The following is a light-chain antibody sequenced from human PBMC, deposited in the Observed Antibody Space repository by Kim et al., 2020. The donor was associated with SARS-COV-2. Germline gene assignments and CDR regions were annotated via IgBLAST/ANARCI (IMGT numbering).Light chain of an antibody. J-gene: IGLJ2*01. CDR3: AAWDDTLSGVV. Sequence: ELTQPPSASGTPGQRVTISCSGSSSNIGSNYVYWYQQLPGTAPKLLIYRNNQRPSGVPDRFSGSKSGTSASLAISGLRSEDEADYYCAAWDDTLSGVVFGGGTQLTVL. CDR1: SSNIGSNY. V-gene: IGLV1-47*01. CDR2: RNN.